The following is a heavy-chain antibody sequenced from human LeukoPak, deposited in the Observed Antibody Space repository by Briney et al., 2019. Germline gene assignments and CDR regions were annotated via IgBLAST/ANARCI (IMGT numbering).Heavy chain of an antibody. CDR1: GGSISRYY. CDR3: ARGVVLTGYPLDF. Sequence: SETLSLTCTVSGGSISRYYWTWIRQPPGKGLEWIGFIYYSGTTDYNPSLKSRVTISIDTSKKQFSLKLSSVTAADTAVYYCARGVVLTGYPLDFWGRGTLVTVSS. J-gene: IGHJ4*02. D-gene: IGHD3-9*01. CDR2: IYYSGTT. V-gene: IGHV4-59*01.